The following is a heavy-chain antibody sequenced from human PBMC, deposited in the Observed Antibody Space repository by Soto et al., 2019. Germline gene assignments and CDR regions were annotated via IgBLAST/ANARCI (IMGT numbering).Heavy chain of an antibody. CDR1: GGSISSYY. CDR3: ARIDSSGYEPGYYYYGMDV. V-gene: IGHV4-59*01. Sequence: SETLSLTCTVSGGSISSYYWSWIRQPPGKGLEWIGYIYYNRSTNYNPSLKSRVTISVDTSKNQFSLNLSSVTAADTAVYYCARIDSSGYEPGYYYYGMDVWGQGTTVTVSS. D-gene: IGHD3-22*01. J-gene: IGHJ6*02. CDR2: IYYNRST.